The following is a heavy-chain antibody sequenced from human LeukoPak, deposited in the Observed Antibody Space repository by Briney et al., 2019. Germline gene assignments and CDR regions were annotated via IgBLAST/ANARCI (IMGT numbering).Heavy chain of an antibody. D-gene: IGHD6-19*01. CDR1: GFTVSSNY. Sequence: PGGSLRLSCVASGFTVSSNYMSWVRQAPGKGLEWVSVIYSAGNTYYADSVKGRFTISRHNSENTLYLHMNSLRVEDTAVYLCARGGTPGYSSGRIDYWGQGTLVTVSS. J-gene: IGHJ4*02. CDR2: IYSAGNT. V-gene: IGHV3-53*04. CDR3: ARGGTPGYSSGRIDY.